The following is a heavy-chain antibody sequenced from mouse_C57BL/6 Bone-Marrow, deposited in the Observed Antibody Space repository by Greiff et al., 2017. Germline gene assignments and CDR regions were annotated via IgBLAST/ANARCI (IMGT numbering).Heavy chain of an antibody. CDR2: IRSKSNNYAT. Sequence: EVQVVESGGGLVQPKGSLKLSCAASGFSFNTYAMNWVRQAPGKGLEWVARIRSKSNNYATYYADSVKDRFTISRDDSESMLYLQMNNLKTEDTAMYYCVRHRYYEGYFDVWGTGTTVTVSS. V-gene: IGHV10-1*01. CDR1: GFSFNTYA. CDR3: VRHRYYEGYFDV. D-gene: IGHD1-1*01. J-gene: IGHJ1*03.